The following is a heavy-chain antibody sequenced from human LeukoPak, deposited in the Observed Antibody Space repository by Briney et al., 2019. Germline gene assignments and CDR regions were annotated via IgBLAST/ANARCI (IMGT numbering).Heavy chain of an antibody. D-gene: IGHD3-22*01. CDR2: IKPDGSGK. Sequence: GGSLRLSCAASGFSFSSYWMTWVRQVPGKGLEWVANIKPDGSGKHYVDSVKGRFTISRDNAKNSLYLQMNSLRAEDTALYYCARFARYYDSSGYYSNWGQGTLVTVSS. V-gene: IGHV3-7*03. CDR3: ARFARYYDSSGYYSN. CDR1: GFSFSSYW. J-gene: IGHJ4*02.